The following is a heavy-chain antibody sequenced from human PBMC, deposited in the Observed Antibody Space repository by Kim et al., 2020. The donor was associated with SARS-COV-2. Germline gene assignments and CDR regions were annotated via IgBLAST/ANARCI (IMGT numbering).Heavy chain of an antibody. Sequence: GGSLRLSCADSGFTTSSYAMHWVRQAPGKGLEWVAVISYDGRNKYYADSVKGRFTISRDKSKNTLYLQMNSLRAEDTAVYYCARDSQRQFDLGHYYYYGMDVWGQGTTVTVSS. J-gene: IGHJ6*02. CDR2: ISYDGRNK. CDR1: GFTTSSYA. D-gene: IGHD3-16*01. CDR3: ARDSQRQFDLGHYYYYGMDV. V-gene: IGHV3-30*04.